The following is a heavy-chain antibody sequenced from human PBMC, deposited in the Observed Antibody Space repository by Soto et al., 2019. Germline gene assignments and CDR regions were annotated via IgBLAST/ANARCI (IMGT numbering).Heavy chain of an antibody. V-gene: IGHV1-18*01. CDR3: ARGPQPSDF. Sequence: QVQLVQSGPEVKKPGASVKVSCKTSGYIFTTYSIAWVRQAPGQGLEWMGWINTYNGNTHYTQKFQDRVTVTTDTSTATAYMELSSLTSDDTAVYFCARGPQPSDFWGQGTLITVSS. CDR1: GYIFTTYS. J-gene: IGHJ4*02. CDR2: INTYNGNT.